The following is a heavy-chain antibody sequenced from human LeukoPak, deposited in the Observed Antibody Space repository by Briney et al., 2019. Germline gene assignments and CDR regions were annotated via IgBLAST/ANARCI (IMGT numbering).Heavy chain of an antibody. Sequence: ASVKVSCKASGYTFTGYYMHWVRQAPGQGLEWMGWINPNSGGTNYAQKFQGRVTMTRDTSISTAYMELSRLRSDDTAVYYCARDGGYSYGVNFDYWGRGTLVTVSS. D-gene: IGHD5-18*01. CDR1: GYTFTGYY. CDR3: ARDGGYSYGVNFDY. CDR2: INPNSGGT. J-gene: IGHJ4*02. V-gene: IGHV1-2*02.